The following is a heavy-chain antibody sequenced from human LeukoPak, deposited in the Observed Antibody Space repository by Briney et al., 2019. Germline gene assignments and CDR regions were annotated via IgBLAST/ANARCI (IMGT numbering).Heavy chain of an antibody. V-gene: IGHV5-51*01. Sequence: GESLKISCKGSGYSSTSYWIGWVRPMPGKGLEWMGIIYPGDSDTRYSPSFQGQVTISADKSISTPYLQWRSLKASETAIYYCARGSIAAAGLSYFDYWGQGTLVTVSS. CDR2: IYPGDSDT. J-gene: IGHJ4*02. CDR1: GYSSTSYW. D-gene: IGHD6-13*01. CDR3: ARGSIAAAGLSYFDY.